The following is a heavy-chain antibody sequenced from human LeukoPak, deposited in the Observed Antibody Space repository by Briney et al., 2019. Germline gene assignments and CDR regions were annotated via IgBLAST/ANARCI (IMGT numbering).Heavy chain of an antibody. CDR1: GGSISSSSYY. CDR2: IYYSGST. V-gene: IGHV4-39*07. D-gene: IGHD3-10*01. Sequence: PSETLSLTCTVSGGSISSSSYYWGWIRQPPGKGLEWIGSIYYSGSTYYNPSLKSRVTISVDTSKNQFSLKLSSVTAADTAVYYCARRVNYHHYNILRGVGWFDPRGQGTLITVSS. J-gene: IGHJ5*02. CDR3: ARRVNYHHYNILRGVGWFDP.